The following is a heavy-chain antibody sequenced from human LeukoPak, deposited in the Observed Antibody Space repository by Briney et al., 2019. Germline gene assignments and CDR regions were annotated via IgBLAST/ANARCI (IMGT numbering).Heavy chain of an antibody. V-gene: IGHV4-39*07. CDR1: GGSISSSSYY. Sequence: SQTLSLTCTVSGGSISSSSYYWGRIRQPPGKGLEWIGSIYYSGSTYYNPSLKSRVTISVDTSKNQFSLKLSSVTAADTAVYYCARPAFMEWLEEYYYMDVWGKGTTVTVSS. CDR2: IYYSGST. D-gene: IGHD3-3*01. J-gene: IGHJ6*03. CDR3: ARPAFMEWLEEYYYMDV.